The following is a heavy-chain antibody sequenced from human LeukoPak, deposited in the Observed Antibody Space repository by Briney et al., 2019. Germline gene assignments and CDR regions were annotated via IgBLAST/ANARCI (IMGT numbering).Heavy chain of an antibody. CDR3: AREGGDDYLDWFDP. J-gene: IGHJ5*02. Sequence: SQTLSLTCTVSGGSISSGDYYWSWIRQPPGKGLEWIGYIYYSGSTYYNPSLKSRVTISVDTSKNQFSLKLTSVTAADTALYYCAREGGDDYLDWFDPWGQGTLVTVSS. CDR1: GGSISSGDYY. V-gene: IGHV4-30-4*01. CDR2: IYYSGST. D-gene: IGHD5-12*01.